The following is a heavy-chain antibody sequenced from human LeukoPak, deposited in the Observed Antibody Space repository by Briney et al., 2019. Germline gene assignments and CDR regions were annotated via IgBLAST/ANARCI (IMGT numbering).Heavy chain of an antibody. Sequence: PSETLSLTCTVSGGSVSNSTFYWGWIRQPPGEGLEWIGSIYYSGNTYYNPSLKSRFTISVDTSKNPFSLNLNSVTAADTAVYYCARHGRMATINPSDWGQGTLVTVAS. CDR3: ARHGRMATINPSD. CDR2: IYYSGNT. J-gene: IGHJ4*02. CDR1: GGSVSNSTFY. V-gene: IGHV4-39*01. D-gene: IGHD5-24*01.